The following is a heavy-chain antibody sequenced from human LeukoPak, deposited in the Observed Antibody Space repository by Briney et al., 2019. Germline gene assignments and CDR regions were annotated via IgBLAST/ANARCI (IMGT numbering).Heavy chain of an antibody. CDR2: ISTGSSTI. CDR3: AKVPYCSTTSCYREPLDY. V-gene: IGHV3-48*01. D-gene: IGHD2-2*02. Sequence: GGSLRLSCAASGFTFSDYSMNWVRQAPGKGLECISYISTGSSTIYYADSVKGRLTISRDNAKNSLFLQMNSLRAEDSAVYYCAKVPYCSTTSCYREPLDYWGQGTLVTVSS. CDR1: GFTFSDYS. J-gene: IGHJ4*02.